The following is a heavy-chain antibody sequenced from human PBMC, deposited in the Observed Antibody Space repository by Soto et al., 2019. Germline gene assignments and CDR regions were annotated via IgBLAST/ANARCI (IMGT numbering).Heavy chain of an antibody. J-gene: IGHJ6*03. V-gene: IGHV4-59*08. CDR3: AKATVTHHHYYSYMDF. CDR2: IYYSGST. CDR1: GGSISSYY. D-gene: IGHD4-17*01. Sequence: QVQLQESGPGLVKPSETLSLTCTVSGGSISSYYWSWIRQPPGKGLEWIGYIYYSGSTNYNPSLKSRDTISVDTSKNRFSLKLSSVTATDTAVYYCAKATVTHHHYYSYMDFWVKGTTVTVSS.